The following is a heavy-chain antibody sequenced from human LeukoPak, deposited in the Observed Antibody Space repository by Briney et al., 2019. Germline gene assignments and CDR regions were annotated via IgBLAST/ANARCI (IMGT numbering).Heavy chain of an antibody. V-gene: IGHV1-18*01. CDR1: GYTFTSYG. CDR2: ISAYNGNT. D-gene: IGHD2-15*01. J-gene: IGHJ5*02. CDR3: ARGANRYCSGGSCYWFDP. Sequence: GASVKVSCKASGYTFTSYGISWVRQAPGQGLEWMGWISAYNGNTNYAQKLQGRVTTTTDTSTSTAYMELRSLRSDDTAVYYCARGANRYCSGGSCYWFDPWGQGTLVTVSS.